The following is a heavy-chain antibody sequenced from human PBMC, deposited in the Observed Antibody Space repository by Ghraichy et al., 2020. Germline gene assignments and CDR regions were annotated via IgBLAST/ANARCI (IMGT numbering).Heavy chain of an antibody. CDR3: TSKQQLGRWDFDY. CDR2: IYYNGST. J-gene: IGHJ4*02. V-gene: IGHV4-39*01. D-gene: IGHD6-13*01. Sequence: SETLSLTCTVSGGSISSSTYYWGWIRQPPGKGLQWIGSIYYNGSTYYTPSLKSRVTISVDTSKNQFSLKLSSLTAADTAVYYCTSKQQLGRWDFDYWGQGTLVTVSS. CDR1: GGSISSSTYY.